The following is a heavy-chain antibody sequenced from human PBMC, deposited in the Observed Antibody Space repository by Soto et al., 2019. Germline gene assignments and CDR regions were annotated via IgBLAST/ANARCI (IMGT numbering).Heavy chain of an antibody. CDR2: TNPPFGTA. CDR1: GGSLSKYP. J-gene: IGHJ6*02. CDR3: ASPLSTDYYYGMDV. Sequence: QVQLVQAGAEVRKPGSSVRVSCKASGGSLSKYPISWVRQAPVQGLEWMGGTNPPFGTANYAQKFQGRVTITADESTSTDYMELSSLRSEDTAVYYCASPLSTDYYYGMDVWGQGTTVTVSS. V-gene: IGHV1-69*12.